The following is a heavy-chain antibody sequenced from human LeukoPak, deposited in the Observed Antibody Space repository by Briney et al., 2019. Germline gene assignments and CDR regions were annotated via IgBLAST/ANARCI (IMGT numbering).Heavy chain of an antibody. CDR3: VEYGSGSYYTDY. D-gene: IGHD3-10*01. CDR1: GFTVSSNY. V-gene: IGHV3-66*01. Sequence: GGSLRLSCAASGFTVSSNYMSWVRQAPGKGLEWVSAIYSGGSTYYADSVKGRFTISRDNSKNTLYLQMNSLRAEDTAVYYCVEYGSGSYYTDYWGQGTLVTVSS. J-gene: IGHJ4*02. CDR2: IYSGGST.